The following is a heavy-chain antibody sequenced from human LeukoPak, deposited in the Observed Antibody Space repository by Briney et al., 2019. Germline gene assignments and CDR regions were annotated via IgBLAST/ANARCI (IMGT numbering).Heavy chain of an antibody. CDR2: LYYSGST. CDR1: GGSISSYS. J-gene: IGHJ4*02. D-gene: IGHD2-8*01. Sequence: SETLSLTCTVSGGSISSYSWNWIRQPPGRGLEWIGNLYYSGSTNYNPSLKSRVTMSVDTSKNQFSLKLSFVTAADTAVYYCARHVYCSNGICSDYWGQGTLVTVFS. CDR3: ARHVYCSNGICSDY. V-gene: IGHV4-59*08.